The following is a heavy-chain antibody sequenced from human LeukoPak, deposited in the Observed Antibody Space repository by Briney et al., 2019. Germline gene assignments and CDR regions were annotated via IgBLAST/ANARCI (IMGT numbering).Heavy chain of an antibody. V-gene: IGHV1-2*02. CDR1: GYIFTYHF. CDR2: INSDSGST. D-gene: IGHD3-10*01. CDR3: ARSYGSGRREVFDI. J-gene: IGHJ3*02. Sequence: ASVTVSFKSSGYIFTYHFIHWVGQAPGQGGEGMGGINSDSGSTNNAQKFQGRVTITGDTSIRPAYMELRRRRSDDTAVYYCARSYGSGRREVFDIWGQGTRVTVSS.